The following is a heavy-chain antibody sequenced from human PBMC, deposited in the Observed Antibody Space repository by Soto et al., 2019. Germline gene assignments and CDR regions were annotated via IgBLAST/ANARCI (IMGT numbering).Heavy chain of an antibody. D-gene: IGHD2-21*02. CDR1: GYSFAGYW. CDR3: ARRAFCGGDCTARPQDYYGMDV. Sequence: GESLKISCKGSGYSFAGYWIGWVRQMPGKGLEWVGFMCPRDSDTRYSPSSQGQVTISADKSITTAYLQWSSLKASDTAIYYCARRAFCGGDCTARPQDYYGMDVWGQGTAVTVSS. CDR2: MCPRDSDT. J-gene: IGHJ6*02. V-gene: IGHV5-51*01.